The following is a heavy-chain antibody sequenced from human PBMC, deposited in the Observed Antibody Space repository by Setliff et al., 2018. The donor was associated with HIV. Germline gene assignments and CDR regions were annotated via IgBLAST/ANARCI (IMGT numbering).Heavy chain of an antibody. CDR1: GFALSSHQ. CDR2: ISSSGSTI. Sequence: PGGSLRLSCVTSGFALSSHQMSWVRQAPGKGLEWVSYISSSGSTIYYADSVKGRFITFRDNAKNSLYLQMNSLRVEDTAVYYCARDYLYYNMYNGSPVYGMDVWGQGTTVTVSS. J-gene: IGHJ6*02. V-gene: IGHV3-48*03. D-gene: IGHD3-10*01. CDR3: ARDYLYYNMYNGSPVYGMDV.